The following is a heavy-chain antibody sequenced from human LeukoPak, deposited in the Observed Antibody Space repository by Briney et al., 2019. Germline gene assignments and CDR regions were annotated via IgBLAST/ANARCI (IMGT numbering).Heavy chain of an antibody. J-gene: IGHJ5*02. V-gene: IGHV1-2*02. D-gene: IGHD1-26*01. Sequence: ASVKVSRKASGYTFTGYYMHWVRQAPGQGLEWMGWINPNSGGTNYAQKFQGRVTMTRDMSTSTDYMELSSLRSEDTAIYYCARDNSVGDNAWWFDPWGQGTLVTVSS. CDR2: INPNSGGT. CDR1: GYTFTGYY. CDR3: ARDNSVGDNAWWFDP.